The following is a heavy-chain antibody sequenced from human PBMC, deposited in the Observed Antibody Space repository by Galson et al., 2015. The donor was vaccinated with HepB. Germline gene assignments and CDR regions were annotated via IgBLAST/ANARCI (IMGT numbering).Heavy chain of an antibody. Sequence: SVKVSCKASGSTFTGYYMHWVRQAPGQGLEWMGWINPNSGGTNYAQKFQGRGTMTRDTSISTAYMELSRLRSDDTAVYYCARGTVLMVYAINFDYWGQGTLVTVSS. D-gene: IGHD2-8*01. V-gene: IGHV1-2*02. CDR2: INPNSGGT. J-gene: IGHJ4*02. CDR3: ARGTVLMVYAINFDY. CDR1: GSTFTGYY.